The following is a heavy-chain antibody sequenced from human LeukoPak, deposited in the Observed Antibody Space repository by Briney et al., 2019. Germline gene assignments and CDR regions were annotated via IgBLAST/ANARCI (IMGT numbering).Heavy chain of an antibody. CDR2: IKQDGGQI. CDR1: EFTFSSYW. CDR3: ARLGARQMLEY. Sequence: GGSLSLSCAASEFTFSSYWMSWVRQAPGKGLEWVANIKQDGGQIYYLRSVKGRFTVSRDNAKNSLYLQMNGLRAEDTAVYYCARLGARQMLEYWGQGTLVTVSS. D-gene: IGHD4-17*01. J-gene: IGHJ4*02. V-gene: IGHV3-7*01.